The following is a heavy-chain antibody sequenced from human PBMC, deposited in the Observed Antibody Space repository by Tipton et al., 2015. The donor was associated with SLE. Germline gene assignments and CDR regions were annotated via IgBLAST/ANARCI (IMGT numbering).Heavy chain of an antibody. V-gene: IGHV3-23*01. CDR1: RFTFSNYA. J-gene: IGHJ6*03. Sequence: SLRLSCAASRFTFSNYAMYWVRQAPGKGLEWVSTISGSGGSTYNADSTYYADSVKGRFTISRDNSKNMLYLQMNSLRAEDTAAYYCAREPIDFWDGPNYYNFYYMDVWGKGTTVIVSS. CDR2: ISGSGGSTYNADST. D-gene: IGHD3-3*01. CDR3: AREPIDFWDGPNYYNFYYMDV.